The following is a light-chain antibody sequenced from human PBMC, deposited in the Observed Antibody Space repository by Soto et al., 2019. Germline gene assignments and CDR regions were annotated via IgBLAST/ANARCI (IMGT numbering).Light chain of an antibody. V-gene: IGKV3-20*01. CDR1: QSVGRN. CDR2: GAS. J-gene: IGKJ1*01. Sequence: EIMLTQSPATLSLSPGERATLSCRASQSVGRNLGWYQQKPGQSPRLLIYGASNRATGIPDRFSGSGSGTDFTLTISRLEPEDFAVYHCQQYGRSWWTFGQGTKVDIK. CDR3: QQYGRSWWT.